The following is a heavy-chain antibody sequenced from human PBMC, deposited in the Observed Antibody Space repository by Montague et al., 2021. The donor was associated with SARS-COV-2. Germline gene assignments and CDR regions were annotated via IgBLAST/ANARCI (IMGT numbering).Heavy chain of an antibody. D-gene: IGHD1-26*01. CDR2: TYYTSRWHN. J-gene: IGHJ4*01. CDR1: GDSVSRNGVA. CDR3: ARDGDGWEVPFDF. V-gene: IGHV6-1*01. Sequence: CAISGDSVSRNGVAWTWIRQSPSSGLEYLGRTYYTSRWHNDQAPSVKGRLTVNPDTSKNQFSLHLNSVTPEDTAVYYCARDGDGWEVPFDFWSQGTLVTVSS.